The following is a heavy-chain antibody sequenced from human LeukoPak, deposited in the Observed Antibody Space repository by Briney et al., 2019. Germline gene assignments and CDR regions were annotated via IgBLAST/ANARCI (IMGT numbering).Heavy chain of an antibody. CDR3: ASGSSSRYGDYFDY. CDR2: IWYDGSNK. V-gene: IGHV3-33*01. Sequence: PGRSLRLSCAASGFTFSSYGMHWVRQAPGKGLEWVAVIWYDGSNKYYADSVKGRFTISRDNSKNTLYLQMNSLRAEDTAVYYCASGSSSRYGDYFDYWGQGTLVTVSS. CDR1: GFTFSSYG. J-gene: IGHJ4*02. D-gene: IGHD6-13*01.